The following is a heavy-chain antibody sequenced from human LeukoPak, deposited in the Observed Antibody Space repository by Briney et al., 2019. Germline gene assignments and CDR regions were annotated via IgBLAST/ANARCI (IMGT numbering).Heavy chain of an antibody. V-gene: IGHV3-48*03. J-gene: IGHJ6*04. D-gene: IGHD3-10*02. CDR3: AELGITMIGGV. CDR2: ISSSGSTI. Sequence: GGSLRLSCAASGFTFSSYEMNWVRQAPGKGLEWVSYISSSGSTIYYADSVKGRFTISRDNAKNSLYLQMNSLRAEDTVVYYCAELGITMIGGVWGKGTTVAISS. CDR1: GFTFSSYE.